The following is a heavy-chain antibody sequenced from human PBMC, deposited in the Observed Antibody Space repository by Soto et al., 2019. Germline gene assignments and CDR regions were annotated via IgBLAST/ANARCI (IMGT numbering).Heavy chain of an antibody. Sequence: VGSLRLSCAASGFTFSNAWMSWVRQAPGKGLEWVGRIKSKTDGGTTDYAAPVKGRFTISRDDSKNTLYLQMNSLKTEDTAVYYCTTDPAPRYYYDSSGYSVNYWYFDLWGRGTLVTAPQ. CDR3: TTDPAPRYYYDSSGYSVNYWYFDL. CDR2: IKSKTDGGTT. CDR1: GFTFSNAW. V-gene: IGHV3-15*01. J-gene: IGHJ2*01. D-gene: IGHD3-22*01.